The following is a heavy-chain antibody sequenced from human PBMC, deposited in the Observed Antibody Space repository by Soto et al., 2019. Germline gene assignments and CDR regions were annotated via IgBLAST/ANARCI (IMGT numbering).Heavy chain of an antibody. D-gene: IGHD6-19*01. CDR2: IYSGGST. Sequence: EVQLVESGGALVQPGGSLRLSCAASGFTVSSNYMSWVRQAPGKGLEWVSVIYSGGSTYYADSVKGRFTISRDNSKNTLYLQMSNLSAADTAMYYCARAVAGITVNWDYWGEGTLVTVSS. CDR1: GFTVSSNY. J-gene: IGHJ4*02. V-gene: IGHV3-66*01. CDR3: ARAVAGITVNWDY.